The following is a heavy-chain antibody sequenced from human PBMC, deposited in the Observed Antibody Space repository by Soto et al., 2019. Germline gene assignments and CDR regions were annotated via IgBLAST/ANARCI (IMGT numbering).Heavy chain of an antibody. Sequence: QVQLVQSGAEVKKPGSSVKVSCKASGGTFSSYTISWVRQAPGQGLEWMGRIIPILGIANYAQKFQGRVTXTXDXXTSTAYMELSSLRSEDTAVYYCARDRGSSWFEFDYWGQGTLVTVSS. CDR2: IIPILGIA. J-gene: IGHJ4*02. CDR1: GGTFSSYT. V-gene: IGHV1-69*08. D-gene: IGHD6-13*01. CDR3: ARDRGSSWFEFDY.